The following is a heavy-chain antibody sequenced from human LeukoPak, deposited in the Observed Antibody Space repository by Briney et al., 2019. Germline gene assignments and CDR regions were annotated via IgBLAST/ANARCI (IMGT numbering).Heavy chain of an antibody. J-gene: IGHJ3*02. CDR2: ISSSSSYI. V-gene: IGHV3-21*01. CDR3: ARYRDPIVVVTADAVDI. Sequence: PGGSLRLSCAASGFTFSSYSMNWVRQAPGKGLEWVSSISSSSSYIYYADSVKGRFTISRDNAKNSLYLQMNSLRAEDTAVYYCARYRDPIVVVTADAVDIWGQGTMVTVSS. CDR1: GFTFSSYS. D-gene: IGHD2-21*02.